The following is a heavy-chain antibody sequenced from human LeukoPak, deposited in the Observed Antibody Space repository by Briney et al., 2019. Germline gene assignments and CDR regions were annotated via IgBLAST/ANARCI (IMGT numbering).Heavy chain of an antibody. CDR1: GFTFSSYA. CDR2: ISYDGSNK. CDR3: ASPLIVGATTGYFDY. D-gene: IGHD1-26*01. Sequence: GRSLRLSCAASGFTFSSYAMHWVRQAPGKGLEWVAVISYDGSNKYYADSVKGRFTISRDNSKNTLYLQMNSLRAEDTAVYYCASPLIVGATTGYFDYWGQGTLVTVPS. V-gene: IGHV3-30-3*01. J-gene: IGHJ4*02.